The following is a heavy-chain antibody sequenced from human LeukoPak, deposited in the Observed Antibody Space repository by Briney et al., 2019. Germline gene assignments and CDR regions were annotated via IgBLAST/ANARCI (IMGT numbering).Heavy chain of an antibody. V-gene: IGHV4-59*01. J-gene: IGHJ4*02. CDR1: GGSISSYY. Sequence: PSETLSLTCTVSGGSISSYYWSWIRQPPGKGLEWIGYIYYSGSTNYNLSLKSRVTISVDTSKNQFSLKLSSVTAADTAVYYCARGYYYDSSGSYYFDYWGQGTLVTVSS. CDR3: ARGYYYDSSGSYYFDY. D-gene: IGHD3-22*01. CDR2: IYYSGST.